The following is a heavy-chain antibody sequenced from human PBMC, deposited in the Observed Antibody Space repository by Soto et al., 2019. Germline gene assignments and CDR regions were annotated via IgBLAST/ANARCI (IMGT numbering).Heavy chain of an antibody. D-gene: IGHD2-2*01. CDR1: GFSFSNAW. V-gene: IGHV3-15*01. J-gene: IGHJ4*02. CDR3: ATDRLLVAAASDY. Sequence: EVQLVESGGGLVKPGGSRRLSCAAYGFSFSNAWMSWVRQAPGKGLEWVGRIKSKTDGGTTDYAAPVKGRFTISRDDSKNMLYLQMDSLKTADTAVYYCATDRLLVAAASDYWGQGTLFTVSS. CDR2: IKSKTDGGTT.